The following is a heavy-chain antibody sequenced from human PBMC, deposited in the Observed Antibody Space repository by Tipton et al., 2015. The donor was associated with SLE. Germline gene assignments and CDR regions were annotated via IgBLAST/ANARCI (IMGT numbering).Heavy chain of an antibody. V-gene: IGHV3-33*01. J-gene: IGHJ5*02. CDR2: IRYDGSNK. CDR1: GFTFSSYG. Sequence: RSLRLSCAASGFTFSSYGMHWVRQAPGKGLEWVAFIRYDGSNKYYADSVKGRFTISRDNSKNTLYLQMNSLRAEDTAVYYCARGKGIMITFGGVIVPGWFDPWGQGTLVTVSS. D-gene: IGHD3-16*02. CDR3: ARGKGIMITFGGVIVPGWFDP.